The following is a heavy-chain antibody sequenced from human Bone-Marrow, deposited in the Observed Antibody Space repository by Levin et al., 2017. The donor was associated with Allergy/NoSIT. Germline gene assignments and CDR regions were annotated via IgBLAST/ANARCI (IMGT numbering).Heavy chain of an antibody. CDR1: GGSFSGYY. D-gene: IGHD3-10*01. CDR2: INHSGST. J-gene: IGHJ3*02. Sequence: SQTLSLTCAVYGGSFSGYYWSWIRQPPGKGLEWIGEINHSGSTNYNPSLKSRVTISVDTSKNQFSLKLSSVTAADTAVYYCARALTMVRGASGPYDAFDIWGQGTMVTVSS. CDR3: ARALTMVRGASGPYDAFDI. V-gene: IGHV4-34*01.